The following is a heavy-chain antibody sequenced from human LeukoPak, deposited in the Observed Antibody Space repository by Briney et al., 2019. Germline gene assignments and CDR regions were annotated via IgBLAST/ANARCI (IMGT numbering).Heavy chain of an antibody. CDR2: ITPIFGTA. CDR1: GGTFSRFT. D-gene: IGHD3-22*01. Sequence: SVKVSCKASGGTFSRFTISWVRQAPGQGFEWMGGITPIFGTANFAQKFQGRVSITADESTSTAFMELSSLRSEDTAVYYCAREWGLESSGYYYAYWGQGTLVTVSS. V-gene: IGHV1-69*13. CDR3: AREWGLESSGYYYAY. J-gene: IGHJ4*02.